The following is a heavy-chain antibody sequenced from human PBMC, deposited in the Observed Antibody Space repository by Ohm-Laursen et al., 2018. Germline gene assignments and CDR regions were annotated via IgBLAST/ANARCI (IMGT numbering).Heavy chain of an antibody. CDR1: GDSVSSNSAA. D-gene: IGHD6-13*01. CDR2: TYYGSKWYN. CDR3: ARGRVYGISRPFDY. J-gene: IGHJ4*02. Sequence: SQTLSLTCSISGDSVSSNSAAWNWIRQSPSRGLEWLGRTYYGSKWYNDYAVSVKSRITINPDTSKNQFSLQLNSVTPEDTAVCYCARGRVYGISRPFDYWGQGTLVTVSS. V-gene: IGHV6-1*01.